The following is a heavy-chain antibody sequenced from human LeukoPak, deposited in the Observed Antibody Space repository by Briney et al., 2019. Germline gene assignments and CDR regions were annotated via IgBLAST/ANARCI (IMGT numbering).Heavy chain of an antibody. J-gene: IGHJ4*02. CDR2: ISSSSSYI. CDR1: GFTFSSYS. Sequence: GGSLRLSCAASGFTFSSYSMIWVRQAPGKGLEWVSSISSSSSYIYYADSVKGRFTISRDNAKNSLYLQMNSLRAEDTAVYYCARVEEQLEGFDYWGQGTLVTVSS. V-gene: IGHV3-21*01. CDR3: ARVEEQLEGFDY. D-gene: IGHD6-13*01.